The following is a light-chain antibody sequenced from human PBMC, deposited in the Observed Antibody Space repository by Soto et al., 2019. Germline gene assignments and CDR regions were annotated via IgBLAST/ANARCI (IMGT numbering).Light chain of an antibody. CDR2: AAS. CDR3: QQSYSTPSIT. V-gene: IGKV1-39*01. Sequence: NKGSQSPTARSASVGDRVTINYRASQSISSYLNWYQQKPGKAPKLLIYAASSLQSGVPSRFSGSGSGTDFTLTISSLQPEDFATYYCQQSYSTPSITSGQGTRLETK. J-gene: IGKJ5*01. CDR1: QSISSY.